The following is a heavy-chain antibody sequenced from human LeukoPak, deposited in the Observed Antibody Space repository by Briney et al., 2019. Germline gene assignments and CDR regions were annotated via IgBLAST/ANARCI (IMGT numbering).Heavy chain of an antibody. CDR2: ISYDGSNK. Sequence: GRSLRLSCAASGFTFSSYGMHWVRQAPGKGLEWVAVISYDGSNKYYADSVKGRFTISRDNSKNTLYLQMNSLRAEDTAVYYCAKDDVAADWGQGTLVTVSS. D-gene: IGHD6-25*01. CDR3: AKDDVAAD. V-gene: IGHV3-30*18. J-gene: IGHJ4*02. CDR1: GFTFSSYG.